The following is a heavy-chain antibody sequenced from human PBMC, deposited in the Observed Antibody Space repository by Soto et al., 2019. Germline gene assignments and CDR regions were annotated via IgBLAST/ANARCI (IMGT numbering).Heavy chain of an antibody. Sequence: QVQLVESGGRVVQPGSSLRLSCAASGLTFRRYGMHCVRQAPGKGLEGVEVISYDGSNKYYADSGKGRFTISRDNSKNTQYLQMNSLRAEETDVYYCAKARTRFIDYWGQGTLVTVSS. D-gene: IGHD1-1*01. CDR2: ISYDGSNK. CDR1: GLTFRRYG. V-gene: IGHV3-30*18. CDR3: AKARTRFIDY. J-gene: IGHJ4*02.